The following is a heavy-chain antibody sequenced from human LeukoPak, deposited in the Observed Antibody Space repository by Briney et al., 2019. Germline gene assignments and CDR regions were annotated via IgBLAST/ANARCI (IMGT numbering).Heavy chain of an antibody. CDR2: INHSGST. D-gene: IGHD4-23*01. CDR1: GGSISSSSYY. CDR3: ARLRWMCYFDY. J-gene: IGHJ4*02. Sequence: SETLSLTCTVSGGSISSSSYYWSWIRQPPGKGLEWIGEINHSGSTNYNPSLKSRVTISVDTSKNQFSLKLSSVTAADTAVYYCARLRWMCYFDYWGQGTLVTVSS. V-gene: IGHV4-39*07.